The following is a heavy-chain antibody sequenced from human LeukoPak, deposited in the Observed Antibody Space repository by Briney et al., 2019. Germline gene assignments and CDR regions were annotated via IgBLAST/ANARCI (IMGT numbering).Heavy chain of an antibody. V-gene: IGHV4-31*03. J-gene: IGHJ4*02. CDR2: IYYSGST. CDR3: ARYRPTYYYDSSGYHFDY. Sequence: SQTLSLTCTVSGVSISSGGYYWSWIRQHPGKGLEWIGYIYYSGSTYYNPSLKSRVTISVDTSKNQFSLKLSSVTAADTAVYYCARYRPTYYYDSSGYHFDYWGQGTLVTVSS. D-gene: IGHD3-22*01. CDR1: GVSISSGGYY.